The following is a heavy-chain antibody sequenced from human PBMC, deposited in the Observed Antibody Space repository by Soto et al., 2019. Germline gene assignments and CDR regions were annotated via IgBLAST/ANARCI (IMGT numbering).Heavy chain of an antibody. Sequence: GASVKDSYTASCYNFTNYAVTWVRQAPGQGLQWMGWISVHSGYTYYTQSLRGRLTMTKDTSTTTAYMELRSLTSDDTAVYYCGRYDTILGTNEVDNWGQGTLVTVSS. J-gene: IGHJ4*02. V-gene: IGHV1-18*04. CDR1: CYNFTNYA. CDR3: GRYDTILGTNEVDN. CDR2: ISVHSGYT. D-gene: IGHD3-3*01.